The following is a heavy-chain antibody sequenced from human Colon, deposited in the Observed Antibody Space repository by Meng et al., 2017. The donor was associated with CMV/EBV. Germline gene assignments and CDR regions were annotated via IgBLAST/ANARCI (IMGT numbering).Heavy chain of an antibody. CDR3: ARVDSGYDYYYYGMDV. J-gene: IGHJ6*02. Sequence: GESLKISCAASGFIFSNYEMNWVRQAPGKGLEWISYINSDGSTIFYSDSVKGRFTISRDNAKNSLFLQMHSLRVEDTAVYYCARVDSGYDYYYYGMDVWGQGTTVTVSS. CDR2: INSDGSTI. V-gene: IGHV3-48*03. CDR1: GFIFSNYE. D-gene: IGHD3-22*01.